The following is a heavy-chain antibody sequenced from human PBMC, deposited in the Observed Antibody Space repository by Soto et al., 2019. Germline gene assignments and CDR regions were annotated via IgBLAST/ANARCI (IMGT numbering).Heavy chain of an antibody. V-gene: IGHV1-46*01. J-gene: IGHJ4*02. CDR1: GYTFTGYY. CDR2: INPSGGST. Sequence: ASVKVSCKASGYTFTGYYMHWVRQAPGQGLEWMGIINPSGGSTSYAQKFQGRVTMTRDTSTSTVYMELSSLRSEDTAVYYCARTSPTTYYFDYWGQGTLVTVSS. D-gene: IGHD1-26*01. CDR3: ARTSPTTYYFDY.